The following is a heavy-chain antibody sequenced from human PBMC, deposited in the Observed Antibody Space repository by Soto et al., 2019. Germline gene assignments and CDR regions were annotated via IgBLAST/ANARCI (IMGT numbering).Heavy chain of an antibody. V-gene: IGHV3-74*01. Sequence: VRQVPGKGLVWVSRLNGDGTTTNYADSVKGRFTISRDNAKNTVYLQMSSLRAEDTAVYYCARGIRIYYAMDVWGQGTTVTVSS. D-gene: IGHD2-15*01. CDR2: LNGDGTTT. CDR3: ARGIRIYYAMDV. J-gene: IGHJ6*02.